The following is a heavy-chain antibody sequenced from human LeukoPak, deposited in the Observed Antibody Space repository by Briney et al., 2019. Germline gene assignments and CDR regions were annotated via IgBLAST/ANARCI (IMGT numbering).Heavy chain of an antibody. CDR3: ARVGYSSSGEIGY. Sequence: ASVKVSCKASGHTFTGYYMHWVRQAPGQGLEWMGWINPNSGGTNYAQKFQGRVTMTRDTSISTAYMELSRLRSDDTAVYYCARVGYSSSGEIGYWGQGTLVTVSS. D-gene: IGHD6-6*01. CDR2: INPNSGGT. V-gene: IGHV1-2*02. J-gene: IGHJ4*02. CDR1: GHTFTGYY.